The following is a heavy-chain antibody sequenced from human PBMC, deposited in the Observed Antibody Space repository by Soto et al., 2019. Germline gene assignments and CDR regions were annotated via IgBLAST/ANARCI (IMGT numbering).Heavy chain of an antibody. J-gene: IGHJ5*02. Sequence: ASETLSLTCAVYGGSFSGYYWSWIRQPPGKGLEWIGEINHSGSTNYNPSLKSRVTISVDRSKNQFSLKLSSVTAADTAVYYCAKDPGHDYYDYNWFDPWGQGTLVTVSS. CDR3: AKDPGHDYYDYNWFDP. CDR2: INHSGST. CDR1: GGSFSGYY. V-gene: IGHV4-34*01. D-gene: IGHD3-22*01.